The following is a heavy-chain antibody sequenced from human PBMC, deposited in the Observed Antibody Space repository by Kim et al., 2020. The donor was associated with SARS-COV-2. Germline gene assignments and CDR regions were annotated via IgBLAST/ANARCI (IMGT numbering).Heavy chain of an antibody. CDR3: AIAREHPPPSGSRRIDI. J-gene: IGHJ3*02. V-gene: IGHV3-9*01. CDR2: ISWNSGSI. D-gene: IGHD1-26*01. CDR1: GFTFGDYA. Sequence: GGSLRLSCAASGFTFGDYAMHWVRQAPGKGLEWVSGISWNSGSIGYADSVKGRFTISRDNAKNSLYLQMNSLRAEDTALYYCAIAREHPPPSGSRRIDIWGQGTMVTVSS.